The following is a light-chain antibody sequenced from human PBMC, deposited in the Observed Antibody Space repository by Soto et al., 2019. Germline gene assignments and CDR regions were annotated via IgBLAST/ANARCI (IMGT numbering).Light chain of an antibody. J-gene: IGKJ1*01. Sequence: DVVMTQSPLSLPVTLGQPASISCRSSQSLMHSDGNTYLNWFQQRPGQSPRRLIYEVSDRDSGDPGRFSGSGSGTDFTLKISRVEAEDVGVYYCMQGTHWPWTFGQGTEVEIK. CDR1: QSLMHSDGNTY. V-gene: IGKV2-30*02. CDR2: EVS. CDR3: MQGTHWPWT.